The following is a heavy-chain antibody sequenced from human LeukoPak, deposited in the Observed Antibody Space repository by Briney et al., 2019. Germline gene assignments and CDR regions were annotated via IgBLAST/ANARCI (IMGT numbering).Heavy chain of an antibody. J-gene: IGHJ4*02. Sequence: ASVKVSCKASGYTFTGYYMHWVRQAPGQGLEWMGWINPNSGGTNYAQKFQGRVTMTRDTSISTAYMELSRLRSDDTAVYYCAIDSSTSSRAVPVDYWGQGTLVTVSS. CDR2: INPNSGGT. D-gene: IGHD2-2*01. CDR3: AIDSSTSSRAVPVDY. V-gene: IGHV1-2*02. CDR1: GYTFTGYY.